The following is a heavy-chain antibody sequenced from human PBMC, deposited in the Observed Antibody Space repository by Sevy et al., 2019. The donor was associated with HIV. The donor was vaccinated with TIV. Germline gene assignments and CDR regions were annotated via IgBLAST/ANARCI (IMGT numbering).Heavy chain of an antibody. CDR1: GFSFSHAW. D-gene: IGHD2-8*02. J-gene: IGHJ6*02. CDR2: IKSKPDGGTI. V-gene: IGHV3-15*01. Sequence: GGSLRLSCAASGFSFSHAWMTWVRQAPGKGLEWVGRIKSKPDGGTIEYAAPVKGRITISRDDSKNTLYLQMNSLKTEDTAVYYCSTDPIIVLLVTDGMDVWGQGTTVTVSS. CDR3: STDPIIVLLVTDGMDV.